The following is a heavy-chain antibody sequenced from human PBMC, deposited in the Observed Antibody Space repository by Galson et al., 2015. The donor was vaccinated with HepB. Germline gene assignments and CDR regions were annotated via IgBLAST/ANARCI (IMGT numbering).Heavy chain of an antibody. D-gene: IGHD1-1*01. Sequence: SVKVSCKASEYTFTDYPMHWVRQAPGQGLEWMGRIDPNSGATIYAQKFQGRVTMTRDTSFSTAYMALGGLTSDDTAVYYCARDTTNWSVDYWGQGTLVTVSS. V-gene: IGHV1-2*06. CDR3: ARDTTNWSVDY. CDR2: IDPNSGAT. J-gene: IGHJ4*02. CDR1: EYTFTDYP.